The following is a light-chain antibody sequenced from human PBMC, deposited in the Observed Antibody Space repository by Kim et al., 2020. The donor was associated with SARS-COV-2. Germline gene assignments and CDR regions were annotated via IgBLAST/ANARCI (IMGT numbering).Light chain of an antibody. CDR3: QSYDSSLSGYV. J-gene: IGLJ1*01. Sequence: QRVTIACTGSSSNIGAGYDVHWYQQLPGTAPKLLIYGNSNRPSGVPDRFSGSKSGTSASLAITGLQAEDEADYYCQSYDSSLSGYVFGTGTQLTVL. V-gene: IGLV1-40*01. CDR1: SSNIGAGYD. CDR2: GNS.